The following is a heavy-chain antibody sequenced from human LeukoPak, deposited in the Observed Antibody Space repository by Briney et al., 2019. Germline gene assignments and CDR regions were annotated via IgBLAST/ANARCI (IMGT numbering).Heavy chain of an antibody. D-gene: IGHD7-27*01. CDR2: INHSGST. CDR3: ARRGTGVPLVYSDY. V-gene: IGHV4-34*01. J-gene: IGHJ4*02. Sequence: SENLSRNCAVYGVAFCGYYWSWIRPPPGKGLEWIGEINHSGSTNYNTSLKSRATISVDTSKNQVSLKLSSVTAADTAVYYCARRGTGVPLVYSDYWGQGTLVTVSS. CDR1: GVAFCGYY.